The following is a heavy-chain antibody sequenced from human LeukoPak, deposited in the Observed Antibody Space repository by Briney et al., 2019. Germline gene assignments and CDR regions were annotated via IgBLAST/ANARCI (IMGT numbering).Heavy chain of an antibody. D-gene: IGHD3-10*01. CDR1: GGTFSSFA. J-gene: IGHJ4*02. CDR3: ASPSAGTYYYGSGSYYTH. V-gene: IGHV1-69*13. CDR2: LIPIFGPA. Sequence: GASVKVSCKASGGTFSSFATSWVRKPPGQGLEGMGGLIPIFGPATYAQKFQGRVTITADESTSTAYMELSSLRSEDTAVYYCASPSAGTYYYGSGSYYTHWGQRTLVTVSS.